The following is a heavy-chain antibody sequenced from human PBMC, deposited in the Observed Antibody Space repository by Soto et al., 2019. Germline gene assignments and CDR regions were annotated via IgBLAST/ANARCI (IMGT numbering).Heavy chain of an antibody. J-gene: IGHJ4*02. CDR2: IWYDGSNK. CDR1: GFMFSSHG. CDR3: GPDTLDY. V-gene: IGHV3-33*01. Sequence: QVQLVESGGGVVQPGRSLRLSCAASGFMFSSHGMHWIRQAPGKGLEWVAVIWYDGSNKYYADCVKGRFIISRDNSKNTLYLQMNSLRVEDTAVYYCGPDTLDYWGQGTLVTVSS.